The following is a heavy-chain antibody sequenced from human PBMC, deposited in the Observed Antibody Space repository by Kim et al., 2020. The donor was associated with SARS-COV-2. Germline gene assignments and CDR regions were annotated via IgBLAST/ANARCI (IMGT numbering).Heavy chain of an antibody. Sequence: GGSLRLSCAASGFTFSSYGMHWVRQAPGKGLEWVAVIWYDGSNKYYADSVKGRFTNSRDNSKNTLYLQMTSLRAEDTAVYYCARDLLVGATSYGMDVWGQGPTVTVSS. CDR1: GFTFSSYG. J-gene: IGHJ6*02. D-gene: IGHD1-26*01. CDR3: ARDLLVGATSYGMDV. CDR2: IWYDGSNK. V-gene: IGHV3-33*01.